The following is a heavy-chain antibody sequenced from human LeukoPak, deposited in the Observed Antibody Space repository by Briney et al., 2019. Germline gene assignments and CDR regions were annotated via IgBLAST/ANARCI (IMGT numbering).Heavy chain of an antibody. CDR1: GFTFSTYG. V-gene: IGHV3-30*18. CDR2: ISYDESSK. Sequence: TGGSLRLSCAASGFTFSTYGMHWVRQAPDKGLEWVAVISYDESSKYYADSVKGRFTISRDNAKNSLYLQMNTLRAEDTAMYYCAKDAQPRSRWFDPWGQGTLVTVSS. D-gene: IGHD3-16*01. CDR3: AKDAQPRSRWFDP. J-gene: IGHJ5*02.